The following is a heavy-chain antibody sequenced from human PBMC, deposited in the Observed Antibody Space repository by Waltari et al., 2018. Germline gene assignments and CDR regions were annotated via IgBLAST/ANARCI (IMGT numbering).Heavy chain of an antibody. J-gene: IGHJ4*02. CDR2: IYYSGST. Sequence: HLQLQESGPGLVKPSATLSLTCPVSGGSFSSSSYYWGWIRQPPGKGLEWIGSIYYSGSTYYNPSLKSRVTISVDTSKTQFTLKLSSVAAADTDVYYCARDRTERLDYWGQGTLVTVSS. D-gene: IGHD1-1*01. CDR1: GGSFSSSSYY. CDR3: ARDRTERLDY. V-gene: IGHV4-39*07.